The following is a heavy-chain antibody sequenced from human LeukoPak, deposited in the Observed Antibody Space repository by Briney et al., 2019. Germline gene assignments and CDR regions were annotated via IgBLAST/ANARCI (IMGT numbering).Heavy chain of an antibody. CDR2: IKQDGSES. CDR3: ANLRVG. D-gene: IGHD3-16*01. J-gene: IGHJ4*02. Sequence: GGSLRLSCAASGFTFSSHWMDWVRQAPGKGLEWVANIKQDGSESYYLDSVKGRFTISRDNAKSSSYLQMNSLRAEDTAVYYCANLRVGWGQGTLVTVSS. CDR1: GFTFSSHW. V-gene: IGHV3-7*01.